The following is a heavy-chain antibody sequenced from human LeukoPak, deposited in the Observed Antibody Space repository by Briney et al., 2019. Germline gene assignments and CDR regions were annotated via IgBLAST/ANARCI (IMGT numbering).Heavy chain of an antibody. J-gene: IGHJ3*02. CDR2: IKQDGSEN. D-gene: IGHD5-12*01. CDR3: AREFSGYAFDI. Sequence: GGSLRLSCAASGFTFSSYWMSWVRQAPGKGLEWVANIKQDGSENYYVDSVKGRFTISRDNAKNSLYLQMNSLRAEDTAVYYCAREFSGYAFDIWGQGTMVTVSS. CDR1: GFTFSSYW. V-gene: IGHV3-7*01.